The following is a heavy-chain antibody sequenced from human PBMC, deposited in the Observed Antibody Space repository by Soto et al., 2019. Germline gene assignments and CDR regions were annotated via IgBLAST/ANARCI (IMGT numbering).Heavy chain of an antibody. J-gene: IGHJ4*01. D-gene: IGHD6-19*01. CDR3: VRDRAQGYTGSG. V-gene: IGHV4-30-4*08. CDR1: GAVVTSGENY. Sequence: SETLSLTCSVSGAVVTSGENYWSWVRQPPGKGLEWLGYIYDSGVTSYTPALKSRVTLSLDRPNNQVYLKLRSVTAADTAVYFCVRDRAQGYTGSGWGHGTLITVSS. CDR2: IYDSGVT.